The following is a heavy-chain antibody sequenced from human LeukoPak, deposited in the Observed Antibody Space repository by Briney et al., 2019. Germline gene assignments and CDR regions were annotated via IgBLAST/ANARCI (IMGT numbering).Heavy chain of an antibody. CDR2: IYYSGST. CDR1: GGSISSGGYY. D-gene: IGHD2-15*01. CDR3: ARDFQYCSGGSCPYYYYYGMDV. J-gene: IGHJ6*02. Sequence: MSSETLSLTCTVSGGSISSGGYYWSWIRQLPGKGLEWIGYIYYSGSTYYNPSLKSRVTISVDTSKNQFSLKLSSVTAADTAVYYCARDFQYCSGGSCPYYYYYGMDVWGQGTTVTVSS. V-gene: IGHV4-31*03.